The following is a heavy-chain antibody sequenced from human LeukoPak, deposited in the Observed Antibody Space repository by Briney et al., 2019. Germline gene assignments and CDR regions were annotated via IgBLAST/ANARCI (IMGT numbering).Heavy chain of an antibody. Sequence: GGSLRLSCAASGFTFSSYAMSWVRQAPGKGLEWVSAISGSGGSTYYADSVKGRFTISRDNSKNTLYLQMNSLRAEDTAVYYCAKGAAAGPFYYYGMDVLGQETTVTVSS. J-gene: IGHJ6*02. CDR3: AKGAAAGPFYYYGMDV. CDR2: ISGSGGST. CDR1: GFTFSSYA. D-gene: IGHD6-13*01. V-gene: IGHV3-23*01.